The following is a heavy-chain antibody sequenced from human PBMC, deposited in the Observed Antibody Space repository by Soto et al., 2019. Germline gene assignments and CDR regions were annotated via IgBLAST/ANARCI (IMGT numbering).Heavy chain of an antibody. CDR3: ARDFRPPYGVRYFDY. Sequence: VQLVESGGGVVQPGRSLRLSCAASGFTVSSNYMSWVRQAPGKGLEWVSVIYSGGSTYYADSVKGRFTISRHNSKNTLYLQMNSLRAEDTAVYYCARDFRPPYGVRYFDYWGQGTLVTVSS. J-gene: IGHJ4*02. D-gene: IGHD4-17*01. V-gene: IGHV3-53*04. CDR1: GFTVSSNY. CDR2: IYSGGST.